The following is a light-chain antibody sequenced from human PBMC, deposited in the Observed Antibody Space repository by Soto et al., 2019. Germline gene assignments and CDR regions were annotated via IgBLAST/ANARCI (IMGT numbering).Light chain of an antibody. J-gene: IGKJ2*03. CDR2: DAS. V-gene: IGKV1-5*01. CDR1: QSVFIW. CDR3: HQYKNDSSS. Sequence: DIQLTQSPSIVSASLGDRVTISCRASQSVFIWLAWYQQKRGKTPKLLIYDASALGSGVPPRFSGSGFETEFTLSIYGLQSDDFAVYYCHQYKNDSSSLGQGTELEL.